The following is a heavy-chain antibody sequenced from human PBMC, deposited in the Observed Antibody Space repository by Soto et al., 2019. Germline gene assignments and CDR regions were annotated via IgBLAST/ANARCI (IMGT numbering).Heavy chain of an antibody. D-gene: IGHD6-19*01. CDR3: ARESKWVVVYYFDY. CDR2: ITPVFGST. CDR1: GATFSSAT. Sequence: QVHLVQSGAEVKKPGSSVKVYCKTSGATFSSATINWLRQAPGQGLEWMGGITPVFGSTNYAQKFRGGVTVAEDLSKSTVYMDLNSLRAADTAVYYCARESKWVVVYYFDYWGQGTLVTVSS. V-gene: IGHV1-69*01. J-gene: IGHJ4*02.